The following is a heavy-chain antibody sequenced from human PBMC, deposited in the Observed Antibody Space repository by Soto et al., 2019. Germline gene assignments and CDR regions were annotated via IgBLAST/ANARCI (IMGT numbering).Heavy chain of an antibody. J-gene: IGHJ4*02. D-gene: IGHD1-26*01. Sequence: EVQLVESGGGLVQLGGSRRLSCAASGFTFSSFWMTWVRQAPGKGLEWVANIKQDGSETYYVDSVKGRFTISRDNARNSLFLEMKSLRSEDTAVYSCVRDRSGSYLKGFAYWGQGTLVTVSS. CDR3: VRDRSGSYLKGFAY. CDR1: GFTFSSFW. CDR2: IKQDGSET. V-gene: IGHV3-7*01.